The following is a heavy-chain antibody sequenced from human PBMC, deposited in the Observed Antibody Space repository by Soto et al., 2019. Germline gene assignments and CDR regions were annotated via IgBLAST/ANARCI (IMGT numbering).Heavy chain of an antibody. D-gene: IGHD3-22*01. CDR1: GFTFDDYA. V-gene: IGHV3-9*01. CDR2: ISWNSGSI. Sequence: PGGSLRLSCAASGFTFDDYAMHWVRQAPGKGLEWVSGISWNSGSIGYADSVKGRFTISRDNAKNSLYLQMNSLRAEDTALYYCAKDLAYYYDSSGYLDYWGQGTLVTVSS. J-gene: IGHJ4*02. CDR3: AKDLAYYYDSSGYLDY.